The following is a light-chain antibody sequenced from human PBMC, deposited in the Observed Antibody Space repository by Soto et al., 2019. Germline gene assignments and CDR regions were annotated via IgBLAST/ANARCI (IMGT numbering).Light chain of an antibody. CDR2: AAS. CDR3: HQSYMNPET. CDR1: RTISRS. J-gene: IGKJ3*01. V-gene: IGKV1-39*01. Sequence: DIQMTQSPSSLSASVGDTVTITCRSSRTISRSLNWFQHKPGKAPNLLIYAASSLQRGVPSRFSGGGSETDFTLTIRSLQPEDFATSYCHQSYMNPETFGPGTKVDIK.